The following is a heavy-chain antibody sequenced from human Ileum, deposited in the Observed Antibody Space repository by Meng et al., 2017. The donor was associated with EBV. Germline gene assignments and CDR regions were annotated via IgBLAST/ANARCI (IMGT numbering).Heavy chain of an antibody. Sequence: LQRQESGPGLVKPSETLPLTCTGSGGSISHGNFYWGWIRQSPGKALECIGTIYYRGNTFYNPSLKSRLTISIDTSKNEFSLTLRSVTAADTALYYCASAYDYGDYEAFAYWGPGSLVTVSS. CDR2: IYYRGNT. V-gene: IGHV4-39*07. CDR1: GGSISHGNFY. J-gene: IGHJ4*02. CDR3: ASAYDYGDYEAFAY. D-gene: IGHD4-17*01.